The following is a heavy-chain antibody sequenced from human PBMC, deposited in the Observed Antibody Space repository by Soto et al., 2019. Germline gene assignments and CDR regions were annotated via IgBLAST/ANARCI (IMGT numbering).Heavy chain of an antibody. CDR2: IIPFFGTS. CDR3: ARGREFGGNSDAYDI. D-gene: IGHD2-21*02. J-gene: IGHJ3*02. V-gene: IGHV1-69*12. CDR1: GGNFRSES. Sequence: QVQLVQSGAEVKKPGSSVKVSCKASGGNFRSESINWVRQAPGQGLEWMGGIIPFFGTSDYAQKFQGRLRITADESXPTAYMELSSLRSQDTAVYYCARGREFGGNSDAYDIWGQGTMVTVSS.